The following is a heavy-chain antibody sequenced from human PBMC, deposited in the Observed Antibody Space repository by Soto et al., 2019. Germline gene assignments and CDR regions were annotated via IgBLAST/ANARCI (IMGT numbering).Heavy chain of an antibody. CDR2: MNPNSGNT. CDR1: GYTFTSYD. CDR3: ARVQDATYYYDSSGYQNAYYYYGMDV. J-gene: IGHJ6*02. D-gene: IGHD3-22*01. V-gene: IGHV1-8*01. Sequence: ASLKVSCKASGYTFTSYDINWVRQATGQGLEWMGWMNPNSGNTGYAQKFQGRVTMTRNTSISTAYMELSSLRSEDTAVYYCARVQDATYYYDSSGYQNAYYYYGMDVWGQGTTLTVSS.